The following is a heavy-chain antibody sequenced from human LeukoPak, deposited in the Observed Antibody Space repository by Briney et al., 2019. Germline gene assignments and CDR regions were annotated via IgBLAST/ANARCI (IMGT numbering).Heavy chain of an antibody. CDR2: IYYSGST. CDR3: ARLGRYFDWLPQKMWWFDP. V-gene: IGHV4-39*07. J-gene: IGHJ5*02. CDR1: GGSVSSSSYY. Sequence: PSETLSLTCTVSGGSVSSSSYYWGWIRQPPGKGLEWIGSIYYSGSTYYNPSLKSRVTISVDTSKNQFSLKLSSVTAADTAVYYCARLGRYFDWLPQKMWWFDPWGQGTLVTVSS. D-gene: IGHD3-9*01.